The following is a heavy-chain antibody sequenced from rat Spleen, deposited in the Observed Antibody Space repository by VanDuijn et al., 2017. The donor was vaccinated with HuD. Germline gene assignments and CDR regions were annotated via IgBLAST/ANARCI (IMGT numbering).Heavy chain of an antibody. CDR1: GFTFSNYD. V-gene: IGHV5-25*01. CDR3: ARRHYGYTDYFDY. J-gene: IGHJ2*01. Sequence: EVQLVKSGGGLVQPGGSMNLSCAASGFTFSNYDMAWVRQAPTKGLEWVASISTSGGSTYYRDSVKGRFTISRDNAKSTLSLQMDSLRSEDTATYYCARRHYGYTDYFDYWGQGVMVTVSS. D-gene: IGHD1-9*01. CDR2: ISTSGGST.